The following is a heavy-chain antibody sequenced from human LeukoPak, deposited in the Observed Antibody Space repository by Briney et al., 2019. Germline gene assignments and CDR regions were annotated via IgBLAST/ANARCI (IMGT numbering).Heavy chain of an antibody. Sequence: GGSLRLSCAASGFTFSNYAMSWVRQAPGKGLEWVSAISGSGGSTYYADSVKGRFTISRDNSKNTLYLQMNSLRAEVTAVYYCATLNKIWFDPWGQGTLVTFSS. J-gene: IGHJ5*02. CDR3: ATLNKIWFDP. V-gene: IGHV3-23*01. CDR2: ISGSGGST. D-gene: IGHD2/OR15-2a*01. CDR1: GFTFSNYA.